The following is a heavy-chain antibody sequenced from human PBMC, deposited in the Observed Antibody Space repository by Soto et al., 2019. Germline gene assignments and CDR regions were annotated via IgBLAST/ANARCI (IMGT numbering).Heavy chain of an antibody. CDR1: GFTFSSYS. J-gene: IGHJ6*03. D-gene: IGHD1-26*01. CDR3: AQWDYYYYYMDV. Sequence: PGGSLRLSCAASGFTFSSYSMNWVRQAPGKGLEWVSSISSSSSYIYYADSVKGRFTISRDNAKNSLYLQMNSLRAEDTAVYYCAQWDYYYYYMDVWGKGTTVTVSS. CDR2: ISSSSSYI. V-gene: IGHV3-21*01.